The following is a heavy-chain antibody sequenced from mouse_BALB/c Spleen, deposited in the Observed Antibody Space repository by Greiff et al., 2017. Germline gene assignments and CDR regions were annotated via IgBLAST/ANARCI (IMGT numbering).Heavy chain of an antibody. V-gene: IGHV6-6*02. CDR3: TRHYDYAWFAY. D-gene: IGHD2-4*01. Sequence: EVKLEESGGGLVQPGGSMKLSCVASGFTFSSYWMSWVRQSPEKGLEWVAEIRLKSDNYATHYAESVKGKFTISRDDSKSRLYLQMNSLRAEDTGIYYCTRHYDYAWFAYWGQGTLVTVSA. J-gene: IGHJ3*01. CDR1: GFTFSSYW. CDR2: IRLKSDNYAT.